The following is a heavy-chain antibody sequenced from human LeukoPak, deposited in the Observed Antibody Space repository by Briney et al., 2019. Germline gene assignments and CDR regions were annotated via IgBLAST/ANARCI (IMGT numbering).Heavy chain of an antibody. V-gene: IGHV3-48*03. D-gene: IGHD3-10*01. CDR3: ARDEVREKSPFDY. Sequence: PGGSLRLSCAASGFTFSSYEMNWVRQAPGKGLEWVSYISSSGSTIYYADSVKGRFTISRDNARNSLYLQMNSLRAEDTAVYYCARDEVREKSPFDYWGQGTLVTVSS. CDR1: GFTFSSYE. J-gene: IGHJ4*02. CDR2: ISSSGSTI.